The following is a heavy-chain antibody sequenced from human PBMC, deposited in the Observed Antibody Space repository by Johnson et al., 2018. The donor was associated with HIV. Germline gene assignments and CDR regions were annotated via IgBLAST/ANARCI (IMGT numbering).Heavy chain of an antibody. CDR3: AREGGGNSVGAFDI. D-gene: IGHD4-23*01. J-gene: IGHJ3*02. Sequence: VQLVESGGGLIQPGGSLRLSCAASGFTVSSNYMSWVRQAPGKGLEWVSLIYSGSTIYYADSVKGRFTISRDNAKNSLYLQMNSLRAEDTALYYCAREGGGNSVGAFDIWGQGTMVTVSS. CDR2: IYSGSTI. CDR1: GFTVSSNY. V-gene: IGHV3-53*01.